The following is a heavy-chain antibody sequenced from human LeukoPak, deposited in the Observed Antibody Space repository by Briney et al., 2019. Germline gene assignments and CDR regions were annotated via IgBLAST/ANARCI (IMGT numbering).Heavy chain of an antibody. D-gene: IGHD3-9*01. Sequence: GGSLRLSCVASGFTFSNYPMSWIRQAPGNGLELVSAINERGDITKYADSVKGRFTISRDNSKNTLYLQMNSLRAEDTAVYYCARGGDISPGRVLDYWGRGTLVTVSS. CDR2: INERGDIT. CDR1: GFTFSNYP. CDR3: ARGGDISPGRVLDY. J-gene: IGHJ4*02. V-gene: IGHV3-23*01.